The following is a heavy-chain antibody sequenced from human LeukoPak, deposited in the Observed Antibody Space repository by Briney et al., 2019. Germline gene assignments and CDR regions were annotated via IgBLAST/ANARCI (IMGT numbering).Heavy chain of an antibody. CDR1: GGSISSSSYY. CDR2: IYYSGST. CDR3: ARHSRIDYGGNSGWNY. J-gene: IGHJ4*02. D-gene: IGHD4-23*01. Sequence: PSETLSLTCTVSGGSISSSSYYWGWIRQPPGKGLEWIGSIYYSGSTYYNPSLKSQVTISVDTSKNQFSLKLSSVTAADTAVYYCARHSRIDYGGNSGWNYWGQGTLVTVSS. V-gene: IGHV4-39*01.